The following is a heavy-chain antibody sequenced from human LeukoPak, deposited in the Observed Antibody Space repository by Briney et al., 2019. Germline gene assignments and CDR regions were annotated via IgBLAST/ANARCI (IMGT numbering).Heavy chain of an antibody. CDR2: IYYSGST. CDR3: ARVKINPYYWIRKIAFDI. J-gene: IGHJ3*02. V-gene: IGHV4-59*12. CDR1: GDSISNYY. D-gene: IGHD2-8*01. Sequence: PSETLSLTCTVSGDSISNYYWSWIRQPPGKGLEWIGYIYYSGSTNYNPSLKSRVTISVDTSKNQFSLKLSSVTAADTAVYYCARVKINPYYWIRKIAFDIWGQGTMVTVSS.